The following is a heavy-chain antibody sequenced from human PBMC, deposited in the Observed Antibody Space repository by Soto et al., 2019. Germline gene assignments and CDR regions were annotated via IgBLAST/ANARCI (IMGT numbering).Heavy chain of an antibody. CDR3: AKCGYYDSSGYCDY. J-gene: IGHJ4*02. V-gene: IGHV3-23*01. CDR1: GYTVSSYA. D-gene: IGHD3-22*01. Sequence: PWGSLRISFAASGYTVSSYAMGWVRQAPGKGLEWVSAISGSGGSTYYADSVKGRFTISRDNSKNTLYLQMNSLRAEDTAVYYCAKCGYYDSSGYCDYWGQGTLLTVSS. CDR2: ISGSGGST.